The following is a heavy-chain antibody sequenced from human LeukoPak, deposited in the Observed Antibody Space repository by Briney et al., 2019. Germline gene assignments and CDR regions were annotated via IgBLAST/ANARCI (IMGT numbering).Heavy chain of an antibody. CDR1: GGSFSGYY. V-gene: IGHV4-34*01. Sequence: PSETLSLTCAVYGGSFSGYYWSWIRQPPGKGLEWIGEINHSGSTNYNPSLKSRVTISVDTSKIQFSLKLSSVTAADTAVYYCARDMARGNLDYWGQGTLVTVSS. CDR2: INHSGST. D-gene: IGHD4-23*01. CDR3: ARDMARGNLDY. J-gene: IGHJ4*02.